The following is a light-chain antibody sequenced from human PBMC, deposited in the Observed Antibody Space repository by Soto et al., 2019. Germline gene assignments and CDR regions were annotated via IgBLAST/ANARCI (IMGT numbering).Light chain of an antibody. Sequence: EIVLTQSPGTLSLSPGEIATLSCRASQSVTSSYLAWYQQKPGQAPRILIYGASSRTTGIPDMFSGSGSGTDFTLTISRLEPEDFAVYYCQKYGSSPLTFGGGTKVEIK. CDR1: QSVTSSY. CDR3: QKYGSSPLT. J-gene: IGKJ4*01. CDR2: GAS. V-gene: IGKV3-20*01.